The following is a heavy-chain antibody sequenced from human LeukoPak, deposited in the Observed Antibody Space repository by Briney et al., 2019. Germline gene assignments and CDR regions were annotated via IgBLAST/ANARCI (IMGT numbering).Heavy chain of an antibody. CDR3: ASHDSSGYYDAFDI. Sequence: PSETLSLTCTVSGGSISSGGYYWSWIRQHPGKGLEWIGYIYYSGSTYYNPSLKSRVTISVDTSKNQFSLKLSSVTAADTAVYYCASHDSSGYYDAFDIWGQGTMVTVPS. J-gene: IGHJ3*02. D-gene: IGHD3-22*01. V-gene: IGHV4-31*03. CDR2: IYYSGST. CDR1: GGSISSGGYY.